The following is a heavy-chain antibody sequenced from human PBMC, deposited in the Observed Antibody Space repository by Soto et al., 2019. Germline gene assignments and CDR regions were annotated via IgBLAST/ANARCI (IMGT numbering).Heavy chain of an antibody. CDR1: GGTFSSYA. CDR2: IIPIFGTA. CDR3: ARILQSITGAYYYYGMDV. J-gene: IGHJ6*02. Sequence: QVQLVQSGAEVKKPGSSVKVSCKASGGTFSSYAISWVRQAPGQGREWMGGIIPIFGTANDAQKFQGRVTINADEWTSTAYMELSSLRSEDMAVYYCARILQSITGAYYYYGMDVWGQGTTVTVSS. D-gene: IGHD3-16*01. V-gene: IGHV1-69*01.